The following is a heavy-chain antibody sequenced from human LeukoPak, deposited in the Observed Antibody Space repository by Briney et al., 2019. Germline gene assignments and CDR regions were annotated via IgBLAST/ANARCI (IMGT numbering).Heavy chain of an antibody. Sequence: ASVKVSCKASGYTFTSYYMHWVRQAPGQGLEWMGIINPSGGSTSYAQKFQGRVTMTRDMSTSTVYMELRSLRSDDTAVYYCARDRWHYYYYYMDVWGRGTTVTVSS. CDR2: INPSGGST. CDR3: ARDRWHYYYYYMDV. CDR1: GYTFTSYY. J-gene: IGHJ6*03. V-gene: IGHV1-46*01. D-gene: IGHD6-13*01.